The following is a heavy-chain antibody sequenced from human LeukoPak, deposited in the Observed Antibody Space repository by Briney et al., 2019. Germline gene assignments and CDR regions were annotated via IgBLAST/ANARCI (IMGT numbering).Heavy chain of an antibody. CDR2: IKQGGSEK. J-gene: IGHJ4*02. CDR1: GFTFSSYW. Sequence: GGSLRLSCEASGFTFSSYWMSWVRQAPGKGLEWVANIKQGGSEKYYVDSVKGRFSISRDNAKKSLYLQMNSLRDEDTAVYYCARGGYLYDYWGQGTLVTVSS. CDR3: ARGGYLYDY. V-gene: IGHV3-7*01. D-gene: IGHD2-15*01.